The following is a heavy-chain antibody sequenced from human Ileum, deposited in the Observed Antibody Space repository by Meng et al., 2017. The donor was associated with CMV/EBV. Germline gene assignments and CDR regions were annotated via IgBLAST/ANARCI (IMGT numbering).Heavy chain of an antibody. CDR3: ARRQAASGSYYFYYGMDV. D-gene: IGHD1-26*01. Sequence: GSLRLSCTVSGGSISSSNYYWGWSRQPPGKGLEWIGSIYYSGSTYYNPSLKSRVTISIDTSKNHFSLKLSSVTAADTAVYYCARRQAASGSYYFYYGMDVWGQGTTVTVSS. J-gene: IGHJ6*02. CDR2: IYYSGST. CDR1: GGSISSSNYY. V-gene: IGHV4-39*02.